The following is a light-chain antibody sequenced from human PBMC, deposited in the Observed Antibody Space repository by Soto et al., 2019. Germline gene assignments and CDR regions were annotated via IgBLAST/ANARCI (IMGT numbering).Light chain of an antibody. CDR3: QQRSNWLALT. V-gene: IGKV3-11*01. Sequence: ETVMTPSPAILSVSPGESATLSCRAIQSVTSNYLAWYHQPPGPPPRLLIYEATNTATCIPARCSGTGSGTDFTRTISSLEPEEFAVYHCQQRSNWLALTFGGGTTV. CDR2: EAT. CDR1: QSVTSNY. J-gene: IGKJ4*01.